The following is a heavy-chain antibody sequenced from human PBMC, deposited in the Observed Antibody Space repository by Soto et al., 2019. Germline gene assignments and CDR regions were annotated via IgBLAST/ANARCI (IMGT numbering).Heavy chain of an antibody. J-gene: IGHJ6*02. CDR2: ISAYNGNT. D-gene: IGHD6-13*01. CDR3: ARGGYSSSWHLRSYYYYGMDV. CDR1: GYTFTSYG. V-gene: IGHV1-18*04. Sequence: GASVKVSYKASGYTFTSYGISWVRQAPGQGLEWMGWISAYNGNTNYAQKLQGRVTMTTDTSTSTAYMELRSLRSDDTAVYYCARGGYSSSWHLRSYYYYGMDVWGQGTTVTVSS.